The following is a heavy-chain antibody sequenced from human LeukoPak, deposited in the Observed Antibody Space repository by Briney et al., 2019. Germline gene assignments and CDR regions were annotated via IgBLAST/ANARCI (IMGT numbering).Heavy chain of an antibody. V-gene: IGHV4-59*01. CDR3: ARARYGDYVFWFDP. J-gene: IGHJ5*02. CDR1: GGSFSGYY. CDR2: IYYSGST. Sequence: KPSETLSLTCAVYGGSFSGYYWSWIRQPPGKGLEWIGYIYYSGSTNYNPSLKSRVTISVDMSKNQFSLKLSSVTAADTAVYYCARARYGDYVFWFDPWGQGTLVTVSS. D-gene: IGHD4-17*01.